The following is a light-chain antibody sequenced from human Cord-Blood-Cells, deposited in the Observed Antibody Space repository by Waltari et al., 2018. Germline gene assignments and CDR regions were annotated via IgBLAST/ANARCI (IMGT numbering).Light chain of an antibody. Sequence: QSALTQPASVSGSPGQSITISCTGTSSDVGGYNYVSWYQQHPGTAPKLMIHDVSNRPSGVSNRFSGSKSGNTASLTISGLQAEDEADYYCSSYTSSSTYVFGTGTKVTVL. V-gene: IGLV2-14*01. CDR3: SSYTSSSTYV. CDR1: SSDVGGYNY. CDR2: DVS. J-gene: IGLJ1*01.